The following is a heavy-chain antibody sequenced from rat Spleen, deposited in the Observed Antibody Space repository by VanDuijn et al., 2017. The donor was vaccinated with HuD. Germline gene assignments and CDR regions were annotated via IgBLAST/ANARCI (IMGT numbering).Heavy chain of an antibody. Sequence: EVQLVEYGGGFVQPGRSLKLSCEASGFTFSDYNMAWVRQAPKKGLEWVATINYDGSTVHYRDSVKGRFTISRDIAKSTLYLQMNNLRSEATATYYCARGTYFRHWGQGVMVTVSS. CDR1: GFTFSDYN. V-gene: IGHV5-7*01. D-gene: IGHD4-6*01. CDR3: ARGTYFRH. CDR2: INYDGSTV. J-gene: IGHJ2*01.